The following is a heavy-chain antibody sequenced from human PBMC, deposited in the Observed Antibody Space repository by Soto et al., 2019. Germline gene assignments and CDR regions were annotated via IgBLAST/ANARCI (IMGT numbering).Heavy chain of an antibody. CDR1: GFSFREYA. J-gene: IGHJ4*02. V-gene: IGHV3-23*01. CDR2: ISGSGGSGRG. Sequence: EVQLLESGGGLVQPGGSLRLSCVGSGFSFREYAMNWVRQAPGKGLEWVSGISGSGGSGRGFYADPVKGRFTISRDNSKNTLYLEMNSLRAEDTAVYYCAKDLDDYSSAIDFWGQGTLVTVSS. CDR3: AKDLDDYSSAIDF. D-gene: IGHD4-4*01.